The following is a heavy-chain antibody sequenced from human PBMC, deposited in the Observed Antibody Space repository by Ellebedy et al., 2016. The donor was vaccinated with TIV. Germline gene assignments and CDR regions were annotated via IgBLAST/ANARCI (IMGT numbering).Heavy chain of an antibody. V-gene: IGHV3-30-3*01. J-gene: IGHJ1*01. CDR3: ASSPAGNFDRFQH. CDR2: ISYDGSNK. Sequence: GGSLRLSXAASGFTFSSYAMHWVRQAPGKGLEWVAVISYDGSNKYYADSVKGRFTISRDNSKNTLYLQMNSLRAEDTAVYYCASSPAGNFDRFQHWGQGTLVTVSS. D-gene: IGHD3-9*01. CDR1: GFTFSSYA.